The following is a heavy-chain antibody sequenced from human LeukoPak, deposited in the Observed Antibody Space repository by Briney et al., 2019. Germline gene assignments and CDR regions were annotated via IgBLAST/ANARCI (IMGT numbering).Heavy chain of an antibody. CDR1: GYTFTSYY. Sequence: GASVKVSCKASGYTFTSYYMHWVRQAPGQGLEWMGIINPSGGSTSYAQKFQGRVTMTRDTSTSTVYMELSSLRSEDTAVYYCARDLXPTEVXNWFDXWGQGTLVTVSS. CDR3: ARDLXPTEVXNWFDX. CDR2: INPSGGST. J-gene: IGHJ5*02. V-gene: IGHV1-46*01.